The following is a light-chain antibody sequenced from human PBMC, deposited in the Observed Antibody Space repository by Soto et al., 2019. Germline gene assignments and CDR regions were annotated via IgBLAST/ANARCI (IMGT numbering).Light chain of an antibody. CDR3: QQYQSSPRT. CDR1: QYVSSNY. J-gene: IGKJ1*01. CDR2: GAS. V-gene: IGKV3-20*01. Sequence: EIVMTQYPGTLSLSPGEGATVSCSASQYVSSNYLACYQQKPSQAPRLPIYGASNRATGIPDRFSGSGSGTDFTLTISRLEPEDFAVYYCQQYQSSPRTFGQGTKVDIK.